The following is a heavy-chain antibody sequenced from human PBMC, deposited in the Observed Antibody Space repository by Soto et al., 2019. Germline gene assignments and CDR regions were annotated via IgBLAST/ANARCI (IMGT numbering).Heavy chain of an antibody. CDR2: IYYDGST. D-gene: IGHD1-1*01. CDR1: GGSISNRNYY. V-gene: IGHV4-39*02. Sequence: SETLSLTCSVSGGSISNRNYYWAWVRQPPGKGLEWIGNIYYDGSTYYHPSFRGRLTISVDTSKNHFSLKLGSLTAADTAIYYCESLQVPGNFDYWGQGTLVTVSS. CDR3: ESLQVPGNFDY. J-gene: IGHJ4*02.